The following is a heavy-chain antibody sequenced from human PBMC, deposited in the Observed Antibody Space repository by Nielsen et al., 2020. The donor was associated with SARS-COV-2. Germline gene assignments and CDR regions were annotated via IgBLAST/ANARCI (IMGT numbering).Heavy chain of an antibody. CDR1: GGSISSSSYY. Sequence: SETLSLTCTVSGGSISSSSYYWGWIRQPPGKGLEWIGYIYYSGSTYYNPSLKSRVTISVDTSKNQFSLKLSSVTAADTAVYYCARHERGWSRDDAFDIWGQGTMVTVSS. CDR3: ARHERGWSRDDAFDI. J-gene: IGHJ3*02. D-gene: IGHD2-15*01. CDR2: IYYSGST. V-gene: IGHV4-39*01.